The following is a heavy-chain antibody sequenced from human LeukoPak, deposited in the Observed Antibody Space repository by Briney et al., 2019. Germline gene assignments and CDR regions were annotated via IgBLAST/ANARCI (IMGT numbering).Heavy chain of an antibody. V-gene: IGHV1-69-2*01. CDR2: VDPEDGKT. CDR1: GYTFTDYY. J-gene: IGHJ5*02. CDR3: ATGYTISRYWGGS. D-gene: IGHD7-27*01. Sequence: GASVKVSCKASGYTFTDYYMHWVQQAPGKGLEWMGRVDPEDGKTKYAQKFQGRVIMTADTSTDTAYMELTSLRPEDTAVYYCATGYTISRYWGGSWGQGTLVTVSS.